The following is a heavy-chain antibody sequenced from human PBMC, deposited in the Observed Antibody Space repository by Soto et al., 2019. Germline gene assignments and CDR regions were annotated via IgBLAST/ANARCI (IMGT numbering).Heavy chain of an antibody. CDR2: ISRSGDRT. V-gene: IGHV3-64*02. CDR3: ARARCSCGQCYYLDY. Sequence: EVQLVESGEGLVQPGGSLRLSCAASGFTFSSYNIHWIRQAPGKGLEFVSAISRSGDRTYYADSVKGRFTITRDNSKNTVWLQMGSLRAEDMAVYYCARARCSCGQCYYLDYWGRGALVSVS. J-gene: IGHJ4*02. D-gene: IGHD2-15*01. CDR1: GFTFSSYN.